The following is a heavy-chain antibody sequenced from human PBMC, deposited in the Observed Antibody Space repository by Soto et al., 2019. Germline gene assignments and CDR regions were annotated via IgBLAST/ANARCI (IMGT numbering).Heavy chain of an antibody. CDR1: GGSISSGGYY. CDR2: IYYSGST. CDR3: ATQEVGGSYVYTFDP. D-gene: IGHD1-26*01. Sequence: QLQLQESGSGLVKPSQTLSLTCAVSGGSISSGGYYWGWIRQPPGKGLEWIGSIYYSGSTYYNPSLKSRVTISVDTSKNQFSLKLSSVTAADTAVYYCATQEVGGSYVYTFDPWGQGTLVTVSS. J-gene: IGHJ5*02. V-gene: IGHV4-30-2*03.